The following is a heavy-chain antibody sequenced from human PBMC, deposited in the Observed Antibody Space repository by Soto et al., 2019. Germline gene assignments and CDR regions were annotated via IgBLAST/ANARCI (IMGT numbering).Heavy chain of an antibody. V-gene: IGHV4-31*03. CDR3: ARSRLRRGNQYNWFDP. Sequence: QVQLQESGPGLVKPSQTLSLTCTVSGGSISSGGYYWSWIRQHPGKGLEWIGYIYYSGSTYYNPSRKRRVTISVDTSKNQFSLKRSSVTAADTAVYYCARSRLRRGNQYNWFDPWGQGTLVTVSS. CDR2: IYYSGST. J-gene: IGHJ5*02. CDR1: GGSISSGGYY. D-gene: IGHD3-16*01.